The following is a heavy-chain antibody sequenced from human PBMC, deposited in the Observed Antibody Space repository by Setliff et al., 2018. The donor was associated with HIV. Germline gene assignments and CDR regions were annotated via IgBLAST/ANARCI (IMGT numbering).Heavy chain of an antibody. D-gene: IGHD2-2*01. J-gene: IGHJ5*02. Sequence: GASVKVSCKASGYTFTSYAMHWVRQAPGQRLEWMGWINAGNGNTKYSQKFQGRVTITRDTSADTVYMELNSLRSEDTAVYYCARDRCNSASCYLYNWFDPWGQGTLVTVSS. CDR3: ARDRCNSASCYLYNWFDP. CDR1: GYTFTSYA. CDR2: INAGNGNT. V-gene: IGHV1-3*01.